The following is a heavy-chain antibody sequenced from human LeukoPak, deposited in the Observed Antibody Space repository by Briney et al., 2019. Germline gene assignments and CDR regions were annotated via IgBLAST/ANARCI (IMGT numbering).Heavy chain of an antibody. Sequence: PGGSLRLSCAASGFSFSSFAMHWVRQAPGKGLEYVSAISSSGDSTNYAASVKGRFTISRDNSKSTLYLQMSSLRPEDTALYHCVKVVANHDFDYWGQGTLVTVSS. D-gene: IGHD1-14*01. CDR2: ISSSGDST. CDR1: GFSFSSFA. V-gene: IGHV3-64D*06. J-gene: IGHJ4*02. CDR3: VKVVANHDFDY.